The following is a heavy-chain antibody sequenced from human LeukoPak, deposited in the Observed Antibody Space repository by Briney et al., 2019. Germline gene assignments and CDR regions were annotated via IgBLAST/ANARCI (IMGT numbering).Heavy chain of an antibody. D-gene: IGHD3-10*02. J-gene: IGHJ6*04. CDR3: AELGITMIGGV. CDR1: GFTFSTNA. Sequence: GGSLRLSCEASGFTFSTNAMSWVRQAPGKGLEWVSAISASGGSTYYADSVKGRFTISRDNAKNSLYLQMNSLRAEDTAVYYCAELGITMIGGVWGKGTTVTISS. CDR2: ISASGGST. V-gene: IGHV3-23*01.